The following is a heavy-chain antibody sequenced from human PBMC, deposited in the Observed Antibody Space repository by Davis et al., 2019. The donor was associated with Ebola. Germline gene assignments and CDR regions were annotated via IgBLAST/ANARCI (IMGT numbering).Heavy chain of an antibody. CDR1: GFTFSSYG. J-gene: IGHJ6*02. CDR2: IWYNGINK. Sequence: GGSLRLSCAASGFTFSSYGMHWVRQAPGKGLQWVAVIWYNGINKYYADSVKGRFTISRDNSKNTLYLQMNSLRAEDTAVYYCARTGGYIYGTGAVYYYYYGMDVWGQGTTVTVSS. V-gene: IGHV3-33*01. CDR3: ARTGGYIYGTGAVYYYYYGMDV. D-gene: IGHD5-18*01.